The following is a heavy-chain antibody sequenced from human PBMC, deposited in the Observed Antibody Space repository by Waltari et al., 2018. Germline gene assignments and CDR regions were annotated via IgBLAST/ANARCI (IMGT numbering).Heavy chain of an antibody. CDR2: MYHSGST. CDR3: ARHRYGSGSWSEFDF. CDR1: GYSISNGYF. V-gene: IGHV4-38-2*02. J-gene: IGHJ4*02. D-gene: IGHD3-10*01. Sequence: QVQLQESGPGLVKPSETLSLTCSVSGYSISNGYFWGWIRQSPGKGLEWIGAMYHSGSTYYNPSLKSRVTISIDTSKNQFSLKLTSVTAADTAVYYFARHRYGSGSWSEFDFWGQGTLVTVSS.